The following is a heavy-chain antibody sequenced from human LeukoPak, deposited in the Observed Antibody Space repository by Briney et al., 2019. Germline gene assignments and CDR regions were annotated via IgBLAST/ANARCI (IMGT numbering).Heavy chain of an antibody. D-gene: IGHD3-10*01. J-gene: IGHJ4*02. V-gene: IGHV3-48*03. CDR3: ARDYASDY. Sequence: GGSLRLSCAASGFTFTTYAMTWVRQAPGKGLEWVSVISRSGDTIYFADSVKGRFTISRDNAKNSLYLQMSSLRAEDTAVYYCARDYASDYWGQGTLVTVSS. CDR2: ISRSGDTI. CDR1: GFTFTTYA.